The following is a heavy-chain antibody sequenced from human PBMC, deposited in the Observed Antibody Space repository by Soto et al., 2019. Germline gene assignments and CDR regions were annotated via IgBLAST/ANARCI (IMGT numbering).Heavy chain of an antibody. CDR1: GFIFSNYA. V-gene: IGHV3-23*01. CDR2: FSGGGGTT. J-gene: IGHJ4*01. CDR3: ARGGSVSGLYYFDY. D-gene: IGHD6-19*01. Sequence: GGSLRLSCAASGFIFSNYAMSWVRQPPGKGLEWVSAFSGGGGTTYYADSVKGRFTISRDNSKNTLFLQMNSLRAEDTALYYCARGGSVSGLYYFDYWGHGALVTVSS.